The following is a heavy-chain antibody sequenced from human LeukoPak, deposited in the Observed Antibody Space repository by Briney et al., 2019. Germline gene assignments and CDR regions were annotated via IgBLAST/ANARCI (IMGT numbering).Heavy chain of an antibody. Sequence: GGSLRLSCVASGFAFSNYAMSWVRQAPGKGLEWVSGIFGSTGGTYYADSVKGRVTISRDNSRNTVYLQMNGLRAEDTAVYFCAKDRTYYSDFSAYYFSPPLQHYWGQGTLVTVSS. CDR3: AKDRTYYSDFSAYYFSPPLQHY. CDR1: GFAFSNYA. V-gene: IGHV3-23*01. CDR2: IFGSTGGT. D-gene: IGHD3-22*01. J-gene: IGHJ4*02.